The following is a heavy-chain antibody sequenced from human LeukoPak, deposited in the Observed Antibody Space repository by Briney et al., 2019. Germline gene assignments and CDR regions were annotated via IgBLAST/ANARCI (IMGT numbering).Heavy chain of an antibody. CDR2: ISGNGDST. J-gene: IGHJ4*02. CDR1: GFTFDDYA. D-gene: IGHD2-21*02. CDR3: AKDIEAGTAGFSFDY. Sequence: AGGSLRLSCAASGFTFDDYAMHWVRQAREKGLEWVSFISGNGDSTYYGDSVKGRFSISRDNIKNSLYLQMNSLRTEDTALYYCAKDIEAGTAGFSFDYWGQGTLVTVCS. V-gene: IGHV3-43*02.